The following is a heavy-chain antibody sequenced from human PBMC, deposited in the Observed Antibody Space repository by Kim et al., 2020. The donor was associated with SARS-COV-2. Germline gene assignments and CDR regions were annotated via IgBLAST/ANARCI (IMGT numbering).Heavy chain of an antibody. J-gene: IGHJ3*02. Sequence: GGSLRLSCAASGFTFSSYGMHWVRQAPGKGLEWVAVIWYDGSNKYYADSVKGRFTISRDNSKNTLYLQMNSLRAEDTAVYYCARFPYSSSWYVGSSDAFDIWGQGTMVTVSS. D-gene: IGHD6-13*01. CDR1: GFTFSSYG. V-gene: IGHV3-33*01. CDR3: ARFPYSSSWYVGSSDAFDI. CDR2: IWYDGSNK.